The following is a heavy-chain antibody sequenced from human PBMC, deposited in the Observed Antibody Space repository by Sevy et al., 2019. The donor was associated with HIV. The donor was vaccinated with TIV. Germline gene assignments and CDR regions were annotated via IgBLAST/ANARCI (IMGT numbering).Heavy chain of an antibody. CDR1: GYSLTKLS. CDR2: FDPQHDET. V-gene: IGHV1-24*01. CDR3: ATVGLRYLSGSSCYLGYWFDP. D-gene: IGHD2-2*01. J-gene: IGHJ5*02. Sequence: ASVKVSCKVSGYSLTKLSINWVRQAPGKGLAWMGHFDPQHDETIYAERFQGRVTLTEDTSIDTGYMELSRLTSEDTAVYYCATVGLRYLSGSSCYLGYWFDPWGQGTLVTVSS.